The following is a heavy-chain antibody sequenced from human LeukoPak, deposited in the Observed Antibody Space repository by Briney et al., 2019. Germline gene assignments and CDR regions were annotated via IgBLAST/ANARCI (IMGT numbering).Heavy chain of an antibody. CDR1: GDGVSTNNAA. D-gene: IGHD5-24*01. CDR3: ARESLERRFDY. CDR2: TQYRSEWSF. J-gene: IGHJ4*02. Sequence: SQTLSLTCAVSGDGVSTNNAAWNWIRQSPSRGLEWLGRTQYRSEWSFDYALSMKGRITVNPDTSKNQLSLQLSSVTPEDTAVYYCARESLERRFDYWGQGILVTVSS. V-gene: IGHV6-1*01.